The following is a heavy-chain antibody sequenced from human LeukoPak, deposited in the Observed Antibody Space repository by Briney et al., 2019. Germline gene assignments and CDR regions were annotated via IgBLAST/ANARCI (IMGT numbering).Heavy chain of an antibody. J-gene: IGHJ4*02. V-gene: IGHV3-21*01. CDR2: ISSSSSYI. CDR1: GFTFSSYS. CDR3: AREEGYCSGGSCYSSY. D-gene: IGHD2-15*01. Sequence: GGSLRLSCAASGFTFSSYSMNWVRQAPGKGLEWVSSISSSSSYIYYADSVKGRFTISRDNAKNSLYLQMNGLRAEDTAVYYCAREEGYCSGGSCYSSYWGQGTLVTVSS.